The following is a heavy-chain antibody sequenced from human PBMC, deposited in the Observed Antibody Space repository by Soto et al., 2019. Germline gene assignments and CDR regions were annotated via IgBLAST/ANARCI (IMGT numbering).Heavy chain of an antibody. CDR1: GFTFSSYS. D-gene: IGHD3-16*01. CDR3: ARGSYAYGMDV. Sequence: EVQLVESGGGLVQPGGSLRLSCAASGFTFSSYSMNWVRQAPGKGLEWVSYISSSSSTIYYADSVKGRFTISRDNAKNSLYLQMNSLRAGDTAVYYCARGSYAYGMDVWGQGTTVTVSS. J-gene: IGHJ6*02. CDR2: ISSSSSTI. V-gene: IGHV3-48*01.